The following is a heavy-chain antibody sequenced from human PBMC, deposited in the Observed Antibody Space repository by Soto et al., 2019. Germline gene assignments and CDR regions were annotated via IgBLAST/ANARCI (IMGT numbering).Heavy chain of an antibody. CDR3: AREGGSPPENGFDP. J-gene: IGHJ5*02. D-gene: IGHD3-16*01. Sequence: ASVKVSCKASGYTFTGYYMHWVRQAPGQGLEWMGWINPNSGGTNYAQKLQGWVTMTRDTSISTAYMELSRLRSDDTAVYYCAREGGSPPENGFDPWGQGTLVTVSS. V-gene: IGHV1-2*04. CDR1: GYTFTGYY. CDR2: INPNSGGT.